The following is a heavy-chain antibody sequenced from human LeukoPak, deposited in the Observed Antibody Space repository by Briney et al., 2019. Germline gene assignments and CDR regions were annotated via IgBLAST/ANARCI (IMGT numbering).Heavy chain of an antibody. J-gene: IGHJ4*02. Sequence: ASVKVSCKVSGYTLTELSMHWVRQAPGKGLEWMGGFDPEDGETIYAQKFQGRVTMTEDTSTDTAYMELSSLRSEDTAVYYCARGGGYCSGGSCYSRLVYWGQGTLVTVSS. V-gene: IGHV1-24*01. CDR3: ARGGGYCSGGSCYSRLVY. CDR1: GYTLTELS. CDR2: FDPEDGET. D-gene: IGHD2-15*01.